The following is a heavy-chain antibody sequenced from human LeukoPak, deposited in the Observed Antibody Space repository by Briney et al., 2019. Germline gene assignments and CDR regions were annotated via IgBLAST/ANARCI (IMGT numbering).Heavy chain of an antibody. CDR2: IWYDGSNK. J-gene: IGHJ6*03. V-gene: IGHV3-33*06. CDR3: AKDPRGSYSRDYYYYMDV. CDR1: GFTFSSYG. Sequence: PGGSLRLSCAASGFTFSSYGMHWVRQAPGKGLEWVAVIWYDGSNKYYADSVKGRFTISRDNSKNTLYLQMNSLRAEDAAVYYSAKDPRGSYSRDYYYYMDVWGKGTXVTVS. D-gene: IGHD1-26*01.